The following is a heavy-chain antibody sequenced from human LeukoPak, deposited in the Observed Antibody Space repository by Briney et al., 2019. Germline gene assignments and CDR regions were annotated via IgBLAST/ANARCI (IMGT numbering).Heavy chain of an antibody. Sequence: SQTLSLTCTVSGGSLSSGSYYWSWIRQPAGKGLEWIGRIYTSGSTNYNPSLKNRVTISVHPSKNQFSLKLSSVTAADTAVYYCATGSSWYVDYWGQGTLVTVSS. D-gene: IGHD6-13*01. CDR2: IYTSGST. V-gene: IGHV4-61*02. CDR1: GGSLSSGSYY. J-gene: IGHJ4*02. CDR3: ATGSSWYVDY.